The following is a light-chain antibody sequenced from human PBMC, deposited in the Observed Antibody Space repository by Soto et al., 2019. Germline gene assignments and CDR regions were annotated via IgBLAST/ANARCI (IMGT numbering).Light chain of an antibody. J-gene: IGKJ2*01. CDR2: GAS. V-gene: IGKV3-15*01. CDR1: QSVSSN. Sequence: EVVLTQSPATLSVSPGERATLSCRASQSVSSNLALYQQKPGQAPSLLIYGASTRATGIPARFSGSGSGTEFTLTISSLQPDDFATYYCQEYNSYPMYTSGQ. CDR3: QEYNSYPMYT.